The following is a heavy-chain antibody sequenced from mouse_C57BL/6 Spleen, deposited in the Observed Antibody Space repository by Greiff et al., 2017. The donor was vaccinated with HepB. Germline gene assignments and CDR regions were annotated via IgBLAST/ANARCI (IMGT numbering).Heavy chain of an antibody. D-gene: IGHD3-2*02. CDR1: GFTFTDYY. Sequence: EVQRVESGGGLVQPGGSLSLSCAASGFTFTDYYMSWVRQPPGKALEWLGFIRNKANGYTTEYSASVKGRFTISRDNSQSILYLQMNDLRAEDSATYYCARLDSSGDFDYWGQGATLTVSS. J-gene: IGHJ2*01. CDR3: ARLDSSGDFDY. V-gene: IGHV7-3*01. CDR2: IRNKANGYTT.